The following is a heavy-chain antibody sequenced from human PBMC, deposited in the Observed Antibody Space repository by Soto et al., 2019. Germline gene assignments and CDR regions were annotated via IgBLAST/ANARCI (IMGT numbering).Heavy chain of an antibody. CDR1: GGSISSSSYY. Sequence: SETLSLTCTVSGGSISSSSYYWGWIRQPPGKGLEWIGSIYYSGSTYYNPSLKSRVTISVDTSKNQFSLKLSSVTAADTAVYYCARDQGSSGWPLRWFDPWGQGTLVTVSS. V-gene: IGHV4-39*02. CDR2: IYYSGST. D-gene: IGHD6-19*01. J-gene: IGHJ5*02. CDR3: ARDQGSSGWPLRWFDP.